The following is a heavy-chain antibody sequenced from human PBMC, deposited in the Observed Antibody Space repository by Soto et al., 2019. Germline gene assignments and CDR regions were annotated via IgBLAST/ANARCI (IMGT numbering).Heavy chain of an antibody. CDR1: GNSFTTYY. J-gene: IGHJ4*02. Sequence: GASVKVSCKASGNSFTTYYMHWVRQAPGQGLEWMGIINPSGGRTTYAQKFQGRVTMTRDTSTSTFHMELSSLTSEDTAVYYCAGLYHYDSSGYYDDWGQGTLVTSPQ. V-gene: IGHV1-46*01. D-gene: IGHD3-22*01. CDR2: INPSGGRT. CDR3: AGLYHYDSSGYYDD.